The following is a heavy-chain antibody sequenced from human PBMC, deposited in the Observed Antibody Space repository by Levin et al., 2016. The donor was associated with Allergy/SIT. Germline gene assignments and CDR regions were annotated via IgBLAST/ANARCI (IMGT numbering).Heavy chain of an antibody. CDR3: ARDRRYYGEGGGFDY. CDR2: IYYSGST. J-gene: IGHJ4*02. V-gene: IGHV4-31*02. D-gene: IGHD4-17*01. Sequence: WIRQPPGKGLEWIGYIYYSGSTYYNPSLKSRVTISVDTSKNQFSLKLSSVTAADTAVYYCARDRRYYGEGGGFDYWGQGTLVTVSS.